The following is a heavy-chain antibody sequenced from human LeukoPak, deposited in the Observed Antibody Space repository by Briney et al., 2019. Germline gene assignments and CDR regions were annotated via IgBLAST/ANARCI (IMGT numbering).Heavy chain of an antibody. J-gene: IGHJ5*02. CDR1: GFTVSSNY. D-gene: IGHD2-15*01. Sequence: GGSVRLSCAASGFTVSSNYMSWVRQAPGKGLEWVSVIYIGGRTNYADSVKGRFMMSRDNSKNTAYLQMNNLRGEDTAVYHCARDPSCSGGSCYSEGINWFDPWGQGTLVTVSS. CDR3: ARDPSCSGGSCYSEGINWFDP. CDR2: IYIGGRT. V-gene: IGHV3-66*01.